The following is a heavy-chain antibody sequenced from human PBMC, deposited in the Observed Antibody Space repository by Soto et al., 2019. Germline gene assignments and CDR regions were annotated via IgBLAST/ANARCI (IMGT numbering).Heavy chain of an antibody. V-gene: IGHV3-23*01. Sequence: VQLSESGGGLVQPGGSLRLSCAASGFTFSSYAMNWVRQAPGKGLEWVSVISGTGGITYHADSVKGRFTISRDNSKNTLYLQMDSLRAEDTAVYFCAKEETVISHYYYYYGMDVWGQGTTVTVSS. D-gene: IGHD4-4*01. CDR3: AKEETVISHYYYYYGMDV. CDR2: ISGTGGIT. CDR1: GFTFSSYA. J-gene: IGHJ6*02.